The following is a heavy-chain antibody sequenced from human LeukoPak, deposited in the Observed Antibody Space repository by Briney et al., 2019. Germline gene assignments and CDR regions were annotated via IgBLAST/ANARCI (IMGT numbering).Heavy chain of an antibody. J-gene: IGHJ5*01. CDR3: AEPECRSEDLFGP. V-gene: IGHV3-33*06. CDR1: GFTFSSYG. Sequence: GGSLRLSCAASGFTFSSYGMHWVRQAPGKGLEWVAVIWYDGSNKYYADSVKGRFTISRDNSKNTLYLQMNSLRAEDTAVYYCAEPECRSEDLFGPLGQGNLVTVSS. D-gene: IGHD1-14*01. CDR2: IWYDGSNK.